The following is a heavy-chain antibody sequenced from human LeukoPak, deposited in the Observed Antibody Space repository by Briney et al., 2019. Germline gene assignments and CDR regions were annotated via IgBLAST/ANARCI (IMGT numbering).Heavy chain of an antibody. CDR3: ARSSLAVYFDY. J-gene: IGHJ4*02. CDR2: VFTRGTT. CDR1: GGSISSGSYY. Sequence: PSETLSLTCTVSGGSISSGSYYWNWIRQPAGKRLEWLGHVFTRGTTYYNASLEGRLTISLDTARNQFSLYLSSVTAADTAMYFCARSSLAVYFDYWGQGTLVTASS. V-gene: IGHV4-61*09. D-gene: IGHD6-19*01.